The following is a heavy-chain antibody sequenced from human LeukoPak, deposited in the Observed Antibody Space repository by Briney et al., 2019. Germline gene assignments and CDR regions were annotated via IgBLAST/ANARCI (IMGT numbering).Heavy chain of an antibody. Sequence: ASVKVSCKASGYTFTSYGISWVRQAPGQGLEWMGGIIPIFGTANYAQKFQGRVTITADESTSTAYMELSSLRSEDTAVYYCACLWSGYTYNWFDPWGQGTLVTASS. V-gene: IGHV1-69*13. D-gene: IGHD3-3*01. CDR3: ACLWSGYTYNWFDP. CDR2: IIPIFGTA. J-gene: IGHJ5*02. CDR1: GYTFTSYG.